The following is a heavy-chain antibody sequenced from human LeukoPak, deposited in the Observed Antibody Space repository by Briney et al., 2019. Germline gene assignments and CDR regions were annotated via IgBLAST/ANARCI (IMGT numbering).Heavy chain of an antibody. D-gene: IGHD5-24*01. Sequence: SETLSLTCTVSGGSISSYYWSWIRQPPGKGLEWIGYIYYSGSTNYNPSLKSRVTISVGTSKNQFSLKLSSVTAADTAVYYCARALTRWLQPFDYWGQGTLVTVSS. CDR2: IYYSGST. J-gene: IGHJ4*02. CDR3: ARALTRWLQPFDY. CDR1: GGSISSYY. V-gene: IGHV4-59*01.